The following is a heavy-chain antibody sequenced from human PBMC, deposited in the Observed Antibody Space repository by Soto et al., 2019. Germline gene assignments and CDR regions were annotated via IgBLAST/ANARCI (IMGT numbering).Heavy chain of an antibody. Sequence: QVQLQQWGAGLLKPSETLSLTCAVYGGSFSGYYWSWIRQPPGKGLEWIGEINHSGSTNYNPSIKSRVTISVDTSKSQFSLKLSSVTDADTAVYYCARTSRFDYWGQGTLVTVSS. CDR2: INHSGST. CDR3: ARTSRFDY. D-gene: IGHD6-6*01. V-gene: IGHV4-34*01. J-gene: IGHJ4*02. CDR1: GGSFSGYY.